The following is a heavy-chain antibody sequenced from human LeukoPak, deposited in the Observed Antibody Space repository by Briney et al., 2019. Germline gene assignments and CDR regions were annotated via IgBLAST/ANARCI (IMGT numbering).Heavy chain of an antibody. D-gene: IGHD3-3*01. Sequence: SQTLSLTCTVSGGSISSGGYYWSWIRQHTGKGLEWIGYIYYSGSTYYNPSLKSRVSMSVDASKTQFSLNLSSVTAADTAVYYCARAPTFGVAYFDYWGQGSLVTVSS. CDR3: ARAPTFGVAYFDY. V-gene: IGHV4-31*03. CDR2: IYYSGST. CDR1: GGSISSGGYY. J-gene: IGHJ4*02.